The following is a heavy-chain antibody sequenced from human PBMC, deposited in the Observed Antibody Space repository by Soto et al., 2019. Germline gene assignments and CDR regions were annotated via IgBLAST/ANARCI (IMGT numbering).Heavy chain of an antibody. J-gene: IGHJ5*02. CDR3: AREEQWLVRRGDNWFDP. Sequence: QVQLVQSGAEVKKPGASVKVSCKASGYTFTSYYMHWVRQAPGQGLEWMGIINPSGGSTSYAQKFQGRVTVTRDTSTSTVYMELSSLRSEDTAVYYFAREEQWLVRRGDNWFDPWGQGTLVTVSS. CDR1: GYTFTSYY. D-gene: IGHD6-19*01. CDR2: INPSGGST. V-gene: IGHV1-46*01.